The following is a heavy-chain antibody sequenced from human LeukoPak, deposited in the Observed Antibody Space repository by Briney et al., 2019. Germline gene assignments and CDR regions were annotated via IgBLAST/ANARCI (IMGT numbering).Heavy chain of an antibody. J-gene: IGHJ3*02. CDR3: ASLSRKVTFDT. V-gene: IGHV4-34*01. CDR2: INHSGST. CDR1: VGSFSGYY. Sequence: SETLSLSCAVYVGSFSGYYWGWIRQPPGKGLEWIGEINHSGSTNYNPSLKSRVTISVDTSKNQFSLKLSSVTAADTAVYYCASLSRKVTFDTWGQGILVTVSS. D-gene: IGHD2-2*01.